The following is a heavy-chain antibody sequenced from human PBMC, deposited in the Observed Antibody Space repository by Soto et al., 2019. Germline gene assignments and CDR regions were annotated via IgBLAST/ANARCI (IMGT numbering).Heavy chain of an antibody. CDR2: IYHSGST. J-gene: IGHJ5*02. V-gene: IGHV4-4*02. CDR1: GGSISSSNW. D-gene: IGHD2-2*01. Sequence: PSETLSLTCAVSGGSISSSNWWSWVRQPPGKGLEWIGEIYHSGSTNYNPSLKSRVTISVDKSKNQFSLKLSSVTAADTAVYYCARGRGVPVAATLRWFDPWGQGTLVTVSS. CDR3: ARGRGVPVAATLRWFDP.